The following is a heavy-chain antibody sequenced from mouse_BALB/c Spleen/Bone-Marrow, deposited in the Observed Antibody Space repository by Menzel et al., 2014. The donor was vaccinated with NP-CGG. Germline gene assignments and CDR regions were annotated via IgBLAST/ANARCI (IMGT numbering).Heavy chain of an antibody. D-gene: IGHD2-1*01. CDR3: TRREGNYAFAY. Sequence: QVQLQQSGAELVRPGASVKLPCKASGYTFTSYWINWVKQRPGQGLEWIGNIYPSDSYTNYNQKFKDKATLTVDKSSSTAYMQPSRPTSEDSAVYYCTRREGNYAFAYWGQGTLVTVSA. CDR1: GYTFTSYW. J-gene: IGHJ3*01. V-gene: IGHV1-69*02. CDR2: IYPSDSYT.